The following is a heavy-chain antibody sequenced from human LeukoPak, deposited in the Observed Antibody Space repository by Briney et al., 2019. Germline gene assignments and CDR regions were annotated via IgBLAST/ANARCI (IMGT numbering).Heavy chain of an antibody. Sequence: GGSLRLSCAASGFTFSSYGMHWVRQAPGQGQEWVAFIRYDGRSKYYADSVQGRFIISRDTSKNTLYLQMNSLKVEDTAVYYCAKDQDLYCSGGSCYSTLDYWGQGTLVTVSS. CDR2: IRYDGRSK. V-gene: IGHV3-30*02. J-gene: IGHJ4*02. CDR1: GFTFSSYG. D-gene: IGHD2-15*01. CDR3: AKDQDLYCSGGSCYSTLDY.